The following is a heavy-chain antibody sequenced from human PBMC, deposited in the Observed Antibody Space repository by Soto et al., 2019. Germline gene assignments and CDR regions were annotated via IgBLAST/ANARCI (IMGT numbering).Heavy chain of an antibody. CDR3: ARLETSSSVPRGAFDI. CDR2: IYPGDSDT. V-gene: IGHV5-51*01. D-gene: IGHD6-19*01. Sequence: PGESLKISCKGSGYSFTSYWIGWVRQMPGKGLEWMGIIYPGDSDTRYSPSFQGQVTISADKSISTAYLQWSSLKASDTAMYYCARLETSSSVPRGAFDIWGQGTMVTVSS. J-gene: IGHJ3*02. CDR1: GYSFTSYW.